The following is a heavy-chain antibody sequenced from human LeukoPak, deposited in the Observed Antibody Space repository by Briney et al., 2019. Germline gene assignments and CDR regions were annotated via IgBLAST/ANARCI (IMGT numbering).Heavy chain of an antibody. CDR2: ISGSGGST. CDR3: AKGATMVRGVITYLYFDY. CDR1: GFTFSSYA. D-gene: IGHD3-10*01. Sequence: GGSLRLSCAASGFTFSSYAMSWVRQAPGKGLEWVSAISGSGGSTYYADSVKGRFTISRDNSKNTLYLQMNSLRAEDTAVYYCAKGATMVRGVITYLYFDYWGQGTLVTVSS. V-gene: IGHV3-23*01. J-gene: IGHJ4*02.